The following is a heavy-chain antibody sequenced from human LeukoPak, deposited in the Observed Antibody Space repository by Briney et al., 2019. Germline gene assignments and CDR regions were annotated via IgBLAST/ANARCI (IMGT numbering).Heavy chain of an antibody. CDR1: GFTFGDYA. CDR3: TTSRGYDSSGYYCRFDY. D-gene: IGHD3-22*01. CDR2: ISSKAYGGTT. J-gene: IGHJ4*02. Sequence: GGSLRLSCTASGFTFGDYAMSWFRQSPGKELEWVGFISSKAYGGTTEYAASVKGRFTISRDDSKSIAYLQMNSLKTEDTAVYYCTTSRGYDSSGYYCRFDYWGQGTLVTVSS. V-gene: IGHV3-49*03.